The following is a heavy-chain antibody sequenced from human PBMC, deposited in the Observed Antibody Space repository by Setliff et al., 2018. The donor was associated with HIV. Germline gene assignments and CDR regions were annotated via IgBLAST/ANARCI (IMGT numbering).Heavy chain of an antibody. V-gene: IGHV5-51*01. D-gene: IGHD3-22*01. CDR2: IYPGDSDT. CDR3: ARHSHYDRSGYYYHKMPDDAFDI. Sequence: PGESLKISCKGSGHKFTGYWLGWARQMPGKSLEWMGIIYPGDSDTRYSPSFQGQVTISTDKSISTAFLQWSSLKASDTAMYYCARHSHYDRSGYYYHKMPDDAFDIWGRGTMVTVSS. CDR1: GHKFTGYW. J-gene: IGHJ3*02.